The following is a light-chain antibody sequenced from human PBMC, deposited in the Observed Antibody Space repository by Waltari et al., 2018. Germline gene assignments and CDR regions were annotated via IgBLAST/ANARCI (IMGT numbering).Light chain of an antibody. V-gene: IGKV3-20*01. CDR2: GAS. CDR1: QSFGRS. J-gene: IGKJ4*02. CDR3: QHYVRLPVT. Sequence: EIVLTQSPGILSLSPGVGATLSCRASQSFGRSLAWYQQKPGQAPRLVISGASNRATGIPDRFSGSGSGTDFSLTISRLEPEDFAVYYCQHYVRLPVTFGRGTKVEIK.